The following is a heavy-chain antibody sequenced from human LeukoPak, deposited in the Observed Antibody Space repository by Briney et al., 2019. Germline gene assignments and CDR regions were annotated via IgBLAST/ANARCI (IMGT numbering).Heavy chain of an antibody. CDR2: IYYSGST. V-gene: IGHV4-39*01. J-gene: IGHJ6*03. CDR1: GGSISSSSYY. D-gene: IGHD6-13*01. CDR3: ARHVRSSWYLDV. Sequence: PSETLSLTCTVSGGSISSSSYYWGWIRQPPGKGRVRIGSIYYSGSTYYNPSLKSRVTIPVDTSKNQFSLKLSSVTAADTAVYYCARHVRSSWYLDVWGKGTTVTISS.